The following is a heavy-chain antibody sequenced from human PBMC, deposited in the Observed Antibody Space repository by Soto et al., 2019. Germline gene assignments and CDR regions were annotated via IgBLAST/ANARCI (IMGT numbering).Heavy chain of an antibody. D-gene: IGHD2-2*01. Sequence: GASVKVSCKASGGTFSGYAISWVRQAPGQGLEWMGGIIPIFGTANYAQKFQGRVTITADESTSTAYMELSSLRSEDTAVYYCAREGYCSSTSCSRAGMDVWSQGTTVTVS. CDR3: AREGYCSSTSCSRAGMDV. V-gene: IGHV1-69*13. J-gene: IGHJ6*02. CDR1: GGTFSGYA. CDR2: IIPIFGTA.